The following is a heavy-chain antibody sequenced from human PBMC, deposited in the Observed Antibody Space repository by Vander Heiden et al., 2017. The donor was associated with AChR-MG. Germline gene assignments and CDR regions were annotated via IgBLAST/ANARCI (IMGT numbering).Heavy chain of an antibody. D-gene: IGHD3-3*01. Sequence: QVQLVQSGAEVKKPGSSVKVSCKASGGRFSSYAISWVRQAPGQGLEWMGGIIPIFGTANYAQKFQGRVTITADKSTSTAYMELSSLRSEDTAVYYCARGSHYDFWSGYQPSYYGMDVWGQGTTVTVSS. CDR1: GGRFSSYA. CDR2: IIPIFGTA. V-gene: IGHV1-69*06. CDR3: ARGSHYDFWSGYQPSYYGMDV. J-gene: IGHJ6*02.